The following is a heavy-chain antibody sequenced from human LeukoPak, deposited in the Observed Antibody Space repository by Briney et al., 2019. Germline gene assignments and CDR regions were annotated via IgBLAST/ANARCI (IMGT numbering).Heavy chain of an antibody. CDR1: GFIVSSNY. CDR3: ARDTAAAGYFDY. CDR2: IYSGGST. Sequence: GGSLRLSCEASGFIVSSNYMTWVRQAPGKGLEWVSVIYSGGSTYYADSVKGRFTSSRDNSKNTLYLQMNSLRAEDTAVYYCARDTAAAGYFDYWGQGTLVTVSS. D-gene: IGHD6-13*01. J-gene: IGHJ4*02. V-gene: IGHV3-53*01.